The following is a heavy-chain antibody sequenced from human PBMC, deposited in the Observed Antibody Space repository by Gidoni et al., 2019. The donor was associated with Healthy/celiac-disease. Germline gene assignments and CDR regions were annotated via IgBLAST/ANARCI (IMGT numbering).Heavy chain of an antibody. V-gene: IGHV4-59*01. CDR1: GCSISSYY. CDR3: ARGGWLVPDY. Sequence: QVQLQESGPGLVKPSETLSLTCTVPGCSISSYYWSWIRQPPGKGLEWIGYIYYSGSTNYNPSLKSRVTISVDTSKNQFSLKLSSVTAADTAVYYCARGGWLVPDYWGQGTLVTVSS. J-gene: IGHJ4*02. D-gene: IGHD6-19*01. CDR2: IYYSGST.